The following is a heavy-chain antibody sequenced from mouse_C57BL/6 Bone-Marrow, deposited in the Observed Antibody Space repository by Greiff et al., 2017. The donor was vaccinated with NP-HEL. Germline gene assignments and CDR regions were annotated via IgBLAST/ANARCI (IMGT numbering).Heavy chain of an antibody. D-gene: IGHD2-4*01. CDR2: IDPENGDT. V-gene: IGHV14-4*01. CDR1: GFNIKDDY. CDR3: TPYYDYDSAWFAY. J-gene: IGHJ3*01. Sequence: VQLQQSGAELVRPGASVKLSCTASGFNIKDDYMHWVKQRPEQGLEWIGWIDPENGDTEYASKVQGKATITADTSSNTAYLQLSSLTSEDTAVYYCTPYYDYDSAWFAYWGQGTLVTVSA.